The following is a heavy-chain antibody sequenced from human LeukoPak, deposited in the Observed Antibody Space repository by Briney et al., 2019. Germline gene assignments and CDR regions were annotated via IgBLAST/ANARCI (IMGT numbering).Heavy chain of an antibody. Sequence: GGSLRLSCAASGFTFSSYSMNWVRQAPGKGLEWVSSISSSSSYIYYADSVKGRFTISRDNAKNSLYLQMNSLRAEDTAVYYCAGLLWFDYSMDVWGQGTTVTVSS. J-gene: IGHJ6*02. CDR1: GFTFSSYS. CDR2: ISSSSSYI. D-gene: IGHD3-10*01. V-gene: IGHV3-21*01. CDR3: AGLLWFDYSMDV.